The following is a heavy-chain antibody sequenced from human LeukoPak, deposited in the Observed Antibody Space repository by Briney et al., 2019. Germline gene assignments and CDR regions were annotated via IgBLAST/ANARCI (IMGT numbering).Heavy chain of an antibody. V-gene: IGHV1-46*01. J-gene: IGHJ4*02. CDR1: GYTFTSYY. CDR2: INPSGGST. Sequence: ASVKVPCKASGYTFTSYYMHWVRQAPGQGLEWMGIINPSGGSTSYAQKFQGRVTMTRDTSTSTVYTELSSLRSEDTAVYYCARDPHENSRGWPYYFDYWGQGTLVTVSS. D-gene: IGHD6-19*01. CDR3: ARDPHENSRGWPYYFDY.